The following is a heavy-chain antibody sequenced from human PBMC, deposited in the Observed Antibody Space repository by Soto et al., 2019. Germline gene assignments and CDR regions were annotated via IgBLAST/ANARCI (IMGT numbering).Heavy chain of an antibody. Sequence: QVQLVQSGAEVKKPGASVKVSCKASGYTFTSYYMHWVRQAPGQGLEWMGIINPSGGSTSYAQKFQGRVTMTRDTSTSTVYMELSSLRSEDTAVYYCARVYVDIVATGISHGSFDYWGQGTLVTVSS. J-gene: IGHJ4*02. CDR3: ARVYVDIVATGISHGSFDY. V-gene: IGHV1-46*01. CDR1: GYTFTSYY. CDR2: INPSGGST. D-gene: IGHD5-12*01.